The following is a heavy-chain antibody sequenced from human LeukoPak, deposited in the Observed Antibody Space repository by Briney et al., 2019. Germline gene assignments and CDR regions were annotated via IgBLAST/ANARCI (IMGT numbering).Heavy chain of an antibody. CDR1: GFTFSSYV. Sequence: GGSLRLSCAASGFTFSSYVMHWVRQAPGKGLEWVAIISYDGSNEYYAGSVKGRFTISRDNSKNTLYLQMNSLRAADTAVYYCARVSIDWSMYYFDYWGQGTLVTVSS. J-gene: IGHJ4*02. D-gene: IGHD3-9*01. V-gene: IGHV3-30*04. CDR2: ISYDGSNE. CDR3: ARVSIDWSMYYFDY.